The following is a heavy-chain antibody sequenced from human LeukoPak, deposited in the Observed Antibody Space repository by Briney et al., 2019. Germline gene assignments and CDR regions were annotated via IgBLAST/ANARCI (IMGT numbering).Heavy chain of an antibody. Sequence: ASVKVSCKASGYTFTSYDINWVRQATGQGLEWMGWMNPNSGNTGYAQKFQGRVTMTRNTSISTAYMGLSSLRSEDTAVYYCARVGTGAYYYDSSGYYHWGQGTLVTVSS. CDR3: ARVGTGAYYYDSSGYYH. CDR2: MNPNSGNT. CDR1: GYTFTSYD. J-gene: IGHJ4*02. D-gene: IGHD3-22*01. V-gene: IGHV1-8*01.